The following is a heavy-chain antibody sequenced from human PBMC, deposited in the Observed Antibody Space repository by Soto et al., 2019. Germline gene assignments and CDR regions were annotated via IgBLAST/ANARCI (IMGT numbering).Heavy chain of an antibody. CDR2: ISYDGSSK. J-gene: IGHJ3*02. Sequence: QVQLVESGGGGVQPGRSLRLSCAASGFTFSSYAMNWVRQAPGKGLEWVAVISYDGSSKYVADSVKGRFTISRDNSKNTVYLLMNSLRAEDTAVYYCERSIVVVLKSAFDILGQRTMVTVSS. D-gene: IGHD1-26*01. CDR1: GFTFSSYA. CDR3: ERSIVVVLKSAFDI. V-gene: IGHV3-30-3*01.